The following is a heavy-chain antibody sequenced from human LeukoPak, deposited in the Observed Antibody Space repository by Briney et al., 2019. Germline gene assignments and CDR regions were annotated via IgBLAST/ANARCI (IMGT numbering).Heavy chain of an antibody. CDR3: AREVERNYYDSSGFS. J-gene: IGHJ4*02. CDR1: GFTFSSYA. Sequence: GGSLRLSCAASGFTFSSYAMSWVRQAPGKGLEWVSAISGSGGSTYYADSVKGRFTISRDNAKNSLYLQMNSLRAEDTAVYYCAREVERNYYDSSGFSWGQGTLVTVSS. D-gene: IGHD3-22*01. V-gene: IGHV3-23*01. CDR2: ISGSGGST.